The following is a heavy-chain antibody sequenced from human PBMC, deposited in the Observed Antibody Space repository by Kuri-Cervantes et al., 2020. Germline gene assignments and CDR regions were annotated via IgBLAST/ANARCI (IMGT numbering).Heavy chain of an antibody. CDR1: GGTFSSYA. J-gene: IGHJ5*02. D-gene: IGHD6-19*01. CDR2: IIPIFGTA. Sequence: SVKVSCKASGGTFSSYAISWVRQAPGQGLEWMGGIIPIFGTANYAQKFQGRVTITADESTSTAYVELRSLRSDDTAVYYCARVSQWLVGWFDPWGQGTLVTVSS. V-gene: IGHV1-69*13. CDR3: ARVSQWLVGWFDP.